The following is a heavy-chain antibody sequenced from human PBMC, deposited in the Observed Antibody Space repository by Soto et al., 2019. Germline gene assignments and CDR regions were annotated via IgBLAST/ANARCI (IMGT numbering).Heavy chain of an antibody. CDR2: IIPIFGTA. J-gene: IGHJ5*02. Sequence: QVQLVQSGAEVKKPGSSVMVSCKASGGAFSSYAISWLRQAPGQGLEWMGGIIPIFGTANYAQKFQGRVTITADESTSTAYMELSSLRSEDTAVYYCARDYEIVGANWFDPWGQGTLVTVSS. D-gene: IGHD1-26*01. CDR1: GGAFSSYA. CDR3: ARDYEIVGANWFDP. V-gene: IGHV1-69*01.